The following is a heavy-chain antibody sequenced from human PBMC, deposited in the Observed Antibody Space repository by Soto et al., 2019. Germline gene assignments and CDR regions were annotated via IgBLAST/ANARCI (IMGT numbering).Heavy chain of an antibody. CDR3: AKDRSDFYYYAMVL. CDR2: ISYDGSNE. J-gene: IGHJ6*02. Sequence: GGSLRLSCTGSGFTFINYGMHWVRQAPGKGLEWVAVISYDGSNEYYGHSVKGRFTISRDNAKHTLYLQMSNLRADDTAVYYCAKDRSDFYYYAMVLWGQGTTVTVSS. CDR1: GFTFINYG. V-gene: IGHV3-30*18.